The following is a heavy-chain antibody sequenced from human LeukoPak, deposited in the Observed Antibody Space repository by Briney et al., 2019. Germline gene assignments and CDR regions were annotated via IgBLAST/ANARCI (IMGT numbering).Heavy chain of an antibody. V-gene: IGHV3-7*01. CDR1: GYSISSGYY. CDR3: AKGRYSGSTYYFDY. D-gene: IGHD1-26*01. CDR2: IKHDGSEQ. J-gene: IGHJ4*02. Sequence: ETLSLTCAVSGYSISSGYYWGWVRQAPGKGLEWVANIKHDGSEQYYVDSVKGRFTLSRDNPKNSLYLQMNSLRAEDTAVYYCAKGRYSGSTYYFDYWGQGTLVLVSS.